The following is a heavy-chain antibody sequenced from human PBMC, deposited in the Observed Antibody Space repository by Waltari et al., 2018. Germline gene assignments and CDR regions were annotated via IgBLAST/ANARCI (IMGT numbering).Heavy chain of an antibody. CDR1: GYTVTELS. Sequence: QVQLVQSGAEVKKPGASVKVSCKVSGYTVTELSMHWVRQAPGKGLEWMGGCDPEDGETNSAQKFQGRVTMTEDTSTDTAYMELRSLRSEDTAVYYCATERDGDYTYGLYIWGQGTTVTVSS. J-gene: IGHJ6*02. CDR2: CDPEDGET. V-gene: IGHV1-24*01. D-gene: IGHD4-17*01. CDR3: ATERDGDYTYGLYI.